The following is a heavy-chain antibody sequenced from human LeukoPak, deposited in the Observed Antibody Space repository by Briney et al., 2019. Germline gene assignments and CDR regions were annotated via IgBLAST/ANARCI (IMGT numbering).Heavy chain of an antibody. CDR3: ARDLRFLEWLLPNKDYYYYGMDV. Sequence: ASVKVSCKASGYTFTSYYMHWVRQAPGQGLEWMGWISAYNGNTNYAQKLQGRVTMTTDTSTSTAYMELRSLRSDDTAVYYCARDLRFLEWLLPNKDYYYYGMDVWGQGTTVTVSS. CDR1: GYTFTSYY. J-gene: IGHJ6*02. CDR2: ISAYNGNT. D-gene: IGHD3-3*01. V-gene: IGHV1-18*04.